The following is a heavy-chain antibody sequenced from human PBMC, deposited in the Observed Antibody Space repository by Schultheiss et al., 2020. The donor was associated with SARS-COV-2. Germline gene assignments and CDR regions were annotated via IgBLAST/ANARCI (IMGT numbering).Heavy chain of an antibody. J-gene: IGHJ6*02. CDR1: GFTFTSSA. D-gene: IGHD3-16*01. CDR3: ARDGGNYYYYGMDV. V-gene: IGHV1-58*01. Sequence: KISCKASGFTFTSSAVQWVRQARGQRLEWIGWIVVGSGNTNYAQKFQERVTITRDMSTSTAYMELSSLRSEDTAVYYCARDGGNYYYYGMDVWGQGTTVTVSS. CDR2: IVVGSGNT.